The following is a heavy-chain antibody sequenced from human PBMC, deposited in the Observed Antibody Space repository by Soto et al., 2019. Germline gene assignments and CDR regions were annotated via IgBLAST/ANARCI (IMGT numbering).Heavy chain of an antibody. CDR2: IIPILGIA. D-gene: IGHD3-10*01. V-gene: IGHV1-69*02. Sequence: QVQLVQSGAEVKKPGSSVKVSCKASGGTFSSYTISWVRQAPGQGLEWMGRIIPILGIANYAQKFQGRVTITADKSTSTAYMELRSLRSEDTAVYYCAMLWFGELLTRFDPWGQGTLVTVSS. J-gene: IGHJ5*02. CDR1: GGTFSSYT. CDR3: AMLWFGELLTRFDP.